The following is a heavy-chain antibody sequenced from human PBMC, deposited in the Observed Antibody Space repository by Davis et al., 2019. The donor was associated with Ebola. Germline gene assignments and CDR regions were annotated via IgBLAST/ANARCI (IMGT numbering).Heavy chain of an antibody. CDR1: GFTFSNYG. CDR2: ISPRGGTT. Sequence: GESLKISCAASGFTFSNYGMSWVRQAPGKGLEWVASISPRGGTTYYADSVKGRFTVSRDNAKNSLYLQMNSLRAEDTAVYYCVRDPALVVTGGGWFFGLWGRGTLVTVSS. J-gene: IGHJ2*01. CDR3: VRDPALVVTGGGWFFGL. D-gene: IGHD2-21*02. V-gene: IGHV3-21*01.